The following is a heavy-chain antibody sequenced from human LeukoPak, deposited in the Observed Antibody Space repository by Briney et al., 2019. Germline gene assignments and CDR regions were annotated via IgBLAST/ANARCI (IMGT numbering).Heavy chain of an antibody. D-gene: IGHD7-27*01. V-gene: IGHV3-9*01. CDR1: GFTFDDYA. Sequence: HPGRSLRLSCAASGFTFDDYAMHWVRQAPGKGLEWVSGISWNSGSIGYADSVKGRFTISRDNAKSSLYLQMNSLRAEDTALYYCAKGSTKTGDYEDFRHFDYWGQGTLVTVS. CDR2: ISWNSGSI. J-gene: IGHJ4*02. CDR3: AKGSTKTGDYEDFRHFDY.